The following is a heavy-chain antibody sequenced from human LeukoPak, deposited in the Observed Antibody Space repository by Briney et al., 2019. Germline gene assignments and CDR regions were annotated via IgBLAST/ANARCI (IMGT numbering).Heavy chain of an antibody. Sequence: GGSLRLSCAASGFTFSSYSMNWVRQAPGKGLEWVSYISSSSSTIYYADSVKGRFTISRDNAKNSLYLQMNSLRAEDTAVYYCARDGSSWYGSYYGMDVWGQGTTVTVSS. CDR1: GFTFSSYS. J-gene: IGHJ6*02. CDR3: ARDGSSWYGSYYGMDV. V-gene: IGHV3-48*04. CDR2: ISSSSSTI. D-gene: IGHD6-13*01.